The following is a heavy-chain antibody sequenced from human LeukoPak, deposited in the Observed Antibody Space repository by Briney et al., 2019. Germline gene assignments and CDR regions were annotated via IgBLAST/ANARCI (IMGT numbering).Heavy chain of an antibody. J-gene: IGHJ5*02. CDR1: GGSFSGYY. Sequence: SETLSLTCAVYGGSFSGYYWSWIRQPPGKGLGWIGEINHGGSTNYNPSLRSRVTISIDTSKNQSSLKLSSVTAADTAVYYCARGREYYDSSGYYSQNWFDPWGPGTLVTVSS. D-gene: IGHD3-22*01. CDR2: INHGGST. CDR3: ARGREYYDSSGYYSQNWFDP. V-gene: IGHV4-34*01.